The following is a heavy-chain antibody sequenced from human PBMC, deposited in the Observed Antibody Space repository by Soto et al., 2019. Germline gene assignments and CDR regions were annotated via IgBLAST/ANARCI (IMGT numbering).Heavy chain of an antibody. J-gene: IGHJ5*02. CDR2: INPNSGGT. V-gene: IGHV1-2*02. CDR3: ARGVSIAGENWFDP. D-gene: IGHD6-6*01. Sequence: GXSXKVSFKATGYTXTGYYMNLVRQAPGQGLEWMGWINPNSGGTNYAQKFQGRVTMTSYTSISTAYIELSRLRSYDTAVYYCARGVSIAGENWFDPWGQGTLFNVSA. CDR1: GYTXTGYY.